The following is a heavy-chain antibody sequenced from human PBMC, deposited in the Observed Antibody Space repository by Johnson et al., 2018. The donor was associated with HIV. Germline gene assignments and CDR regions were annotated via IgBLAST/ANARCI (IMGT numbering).Heavy chain of an antibody. CDR3: ARDGLSGAFDI. Sequence: QVQLVESGGGLVKPGGSLIVSCEASGLTFSDYYMSWIRQAPGKGLEWVSYISSSGSSRYYADSVKGRFTITRDNVKNSLYLQMNSLRAEDTALYYCARDGLSGAFDIWGQGTMVTVSS. CDR2: ISSSGSSR. J-gene: IGHJ3*02. D-gene: IGHD6-25*01. V-gene: IGHV3-11*04. CDR1: GLTFSDYY.